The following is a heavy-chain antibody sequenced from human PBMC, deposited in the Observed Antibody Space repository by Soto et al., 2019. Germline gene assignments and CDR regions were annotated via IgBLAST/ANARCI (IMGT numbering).Heavy chain of an antibody. Sequence: QIQLVQSGAEVKKPGSSVNVSCKASGGTFSSYTISWVRQDPGQGLEWMGRIIPILGIANYAQKFQGRVTITADKSTSTAYMELSSLRSEDTAVYYCASDPDDNTRGGFDYSGQGTLVTVSS. D-gene: IGHD2-2*01. CDR2: IIPILGIA. CDR3: ASDPDDNTRGGFDY. CDR1: GGTFSSYT. J-gene: IGHJ4*02. V-gene: IGHV1-69*02.